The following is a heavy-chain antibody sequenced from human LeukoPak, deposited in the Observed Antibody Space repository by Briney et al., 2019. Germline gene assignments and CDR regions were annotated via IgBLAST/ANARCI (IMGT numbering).Heavy chain of an antibody. V-gene: IGHV4-39*07. Sequence: SETLSLTCTVSGGSISSGSYYWSWIRQPPGKGLEWIGEINHSGSTNYNPSLKSRVTISVDTSKNQFSLKLSSVTAADTAVYYCARLGPYYYGSGSLEDYWGQGTLVTVSS. D-gene: IGHD3-10*01. CDR2: INHSGST. CDR1: GGSISSGSYY. CDR3: ARLGPYYYGSGSLEDY. J-gene: IGHJ4*02.